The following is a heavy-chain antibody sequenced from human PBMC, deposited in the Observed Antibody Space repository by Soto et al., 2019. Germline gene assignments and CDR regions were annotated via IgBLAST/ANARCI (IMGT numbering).Heavy chain of an antibody. V-gene: IGHV3-23*01. Sequence: EVQLLESGGGLVQPGGSLRLSCAASGFTFSSYARSWVRQAPGKGMEWVSAISGSGGSTYYADSVKGRFTISRDNSKNTLYLQMNSLRAEDTAVYYCAKDKDCSGGSCYIFWYFDLWGRGTLVTVSS. CDR3: AKDKDCSGGSCYIFWYFDL. CDR2: ISGSGGST. CDR1: GFTFSSYA. D-gene: IGHD2-15*01. J-gene: IGHJ2*01.